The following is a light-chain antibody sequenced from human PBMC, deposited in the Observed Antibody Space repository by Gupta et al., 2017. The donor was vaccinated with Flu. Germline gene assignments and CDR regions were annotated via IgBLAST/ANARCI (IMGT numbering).Light chain of an antibody. CDR2: DNR. J-gene: IGLJ1*01. V-gene: IGLV3-21*02. Sequence: SYVLTQAPSVSVAPGQTAFISCGGNNIGSKSVHWYQQKPGQAPALVIYDNRDRPSGIPDRFSGSNSGNTATLTISRVDAGDEADYYCHVCDMNSFHVFGTGTKVTVL. CDR1: NIGSKS. CDR3: HVCDMNSFHV.